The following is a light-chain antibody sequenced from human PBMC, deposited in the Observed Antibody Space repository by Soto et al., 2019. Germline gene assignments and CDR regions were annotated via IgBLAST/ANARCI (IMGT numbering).Light chain of an antibody. Sequence: IVLTQSPATLSLSPLEIATLSCMASQSVSSYLAWYQQKPGQAPRLLIYDASNRATGIPARFSGSGSGTDFTLTISSLEPEDFAVYYCQQRSNWPLTFGQGTRLEIK. CDR3: QQRSNWPLT. CDR2: DAS. CDR1: QSVSSY. V-gene: IGKV3-11*01. J-gene: IGKJ5*01.